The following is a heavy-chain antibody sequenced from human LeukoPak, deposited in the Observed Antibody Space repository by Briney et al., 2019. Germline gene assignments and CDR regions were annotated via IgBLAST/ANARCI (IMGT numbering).Heavy chain of an antibody. Sequence: SETLSLTCTVSGGSISDYYWSWIRQPPGKGLEWIGYIYYSGSTNYNPSLKSRVTVSADTSKNQISLKLTSVTAADTAVYYCASHPGVAAADYWGQGTLVTVSS. J-gene: IGHJ4*02. CDR2: IYYSGST. CDR1: GGSISDYY. CDR3: ASHPGVAAADY. D-gene: IGHD2-15*01. V-gene: IGHV4-59*08.